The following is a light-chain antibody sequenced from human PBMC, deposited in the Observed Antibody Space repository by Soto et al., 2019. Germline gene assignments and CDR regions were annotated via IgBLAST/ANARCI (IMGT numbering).Light chain of an antibody. CDR2: KAS. V-gene: IGKV1-5*03. J-gene: IGKJ2*03. CDR3: QQYNSYPYS. CDR1: QSISSW. Sequence: DIQMTQSPSTLSASVGDRVTITCRASQSISSWLAWYQQKPGKAPRLLIYKASSLESGVPSRFSGSGSGTEFTLTISSLQPDDFATYYCQQYNSYPYSFGQGTKLEIK.